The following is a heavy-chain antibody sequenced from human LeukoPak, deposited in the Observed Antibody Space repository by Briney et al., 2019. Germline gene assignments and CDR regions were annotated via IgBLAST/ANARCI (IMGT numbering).Heavy chain of an antibody. J-gene: IGHJ4*02. Sequence: GGSLRLACAASGFTFSSYAMSWVRQAPGKGLEWVSAISGSGGSTYYADSVKGRFTISRDNSKNTLYLQINSLRTEDTAVYYCAKDPTELGILPMDYWGQGTLVTVSS. CDR3: AKDPTELGILPMDY. CDR1: GFTFSSYA. D-gene: IGHD1-1*01. CDR2: ISGSGGST. V-gene: IGHV3-23*01.